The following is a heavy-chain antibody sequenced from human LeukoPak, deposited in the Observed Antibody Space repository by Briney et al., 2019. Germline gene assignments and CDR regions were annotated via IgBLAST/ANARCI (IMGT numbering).Heavy chain of an antibody. J-gene: IGHJ3*01. CDR1: GFNFADSA. CDR2: ISSNGRNT. CDR3: ARDIELST. Sequence: GGSLRLSCAASGFNFADSAMSWVRQTPRKGLEWVSLISSNGRNTYYGDSVKGRFTISRDNSKDTVYLQMNSLRAEDTAIFYCARDIELSTWGPGTMVTVSS. V-gene: IGHV3-23*01. D-gene: IGHD5-12*01.